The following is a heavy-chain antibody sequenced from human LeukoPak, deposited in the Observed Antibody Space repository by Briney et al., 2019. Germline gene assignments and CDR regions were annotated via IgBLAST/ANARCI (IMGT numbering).Heavy chain of an antibody. D-gene: IGHD1-14*01. Sequence: SETLSLTCTVSGGSISSSSYYWGWIRQPPGKGLEWIGSIYYSGSTYYNPSLKSRVTISVDTSNNQFSLKLSSVTAADTAVYYCARYITAGQYYFDSWGQGTLVTVSS. V-gene: IGHV4-39*07. CDR2: IYYSGST. J-gene: IGHJ4*02. CDR3: ARYITAGQYYFDS. CDR1: GGSISSSSYY.